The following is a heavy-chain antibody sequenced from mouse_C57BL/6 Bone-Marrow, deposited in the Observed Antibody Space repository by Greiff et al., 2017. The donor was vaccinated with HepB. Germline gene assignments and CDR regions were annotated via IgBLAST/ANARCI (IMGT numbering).Heavy chain of an antibody. Sequence: QVQLQQPGAELVRPGTSVKLSCKASGYTFTSYWMHWVKQRPGQGLEWIGVIDPSDSYTNYNQKFKGKATLTVDTSSSTAYMQLSSLTSEDSAVYYCARGPYYGSSYAYFDDWGQGTTLTVSS. CDR3: ARGPYYGSSYAYFDD. V-gene: IGHV1-59*01. D-gene: IGHD1-1*01. CDR1: GYTFTSYW. J-gene: IGHJ2*01. CDR2: IDPSDSYT.